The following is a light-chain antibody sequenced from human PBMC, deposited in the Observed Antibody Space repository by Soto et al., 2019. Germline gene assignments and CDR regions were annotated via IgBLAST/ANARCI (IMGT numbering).Light chain of an antibody. CDR2: EGS. CDR1: SSDVGSYNL. Sequence: QSALTQPASVSGSPGQSITISCTGTSSDVGSYNLVSWYQQHPGKAPKLMIYEGSKRPSGVSNRFSGSKAGNTASLTISGLXXXXXXXYYCCSYAGSSTSVVFGGGTKL. CDR3: CSYAGSSTSVV. V-gene: IGLV2-23*01. J-gene: IGLJ2*01.